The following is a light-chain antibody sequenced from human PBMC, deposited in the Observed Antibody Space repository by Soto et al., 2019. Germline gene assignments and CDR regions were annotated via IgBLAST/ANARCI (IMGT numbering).Light chain of an antibody. Sequence: DIVMTQSPLSLPVTPGEPASISCRSSQSLLHSNGYNYLDWYLQKPGQSPQLLIYLGSNRSSGVPDRFSGSGSGTDFTLRISGVEAEDVGVYYCMQAVYTRTFGQGTKVDIK. CDR3: MQAVYTRT. V-gene: IGKV2-28*01. CDR1: QSLLHSNGYNY. CDR2: LGS. J-gene: IGKJ1*01.